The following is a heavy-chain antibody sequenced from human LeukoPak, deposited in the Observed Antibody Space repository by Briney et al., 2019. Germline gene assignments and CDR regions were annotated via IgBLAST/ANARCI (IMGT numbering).Heavy chain of an antibody. Sequence: SQTLSLTCTVSGGSISSGSYYWSWIRQPAGKGLEWIGRIYTSGSTNYNPSLKSRVTISVDTSKNQFSLKLSSVTAADTAVYYCARAVYGDYRGYYHYMDVWGKGTTVTVSS. V-gene: IGHV4-61*02. D-gene: IGHD4-17*01. CDR2: IYTSGST. J-gene: IGHJ6*03. CDR1: GGSISSGSYY. CDR3: ARAVYGDYRGYYHYMDV.